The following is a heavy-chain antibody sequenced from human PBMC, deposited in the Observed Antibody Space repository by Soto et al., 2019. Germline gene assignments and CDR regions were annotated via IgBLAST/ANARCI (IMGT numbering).Heavy chain of an antibody. Sequence: EVQLLESGGGLVQPGGSLRLSCEASGFTFSSYAMSWVRQAPGKGLECVSGISGSGGSTYYADSVKGRFTISRDNSKNTLYLQMNSLRGEDTAVYYCAKDRWEVRGGAFDYWGQGPWSPSPQ. CDR3: AKDRWEVRGGAFDY. CDR1: GFTFSSYA. D-gene: IGHD1-26*01. V-gene: IGHV3-23*01. CDR2: ISGSGGST. J-gene: IGHJ4*02.